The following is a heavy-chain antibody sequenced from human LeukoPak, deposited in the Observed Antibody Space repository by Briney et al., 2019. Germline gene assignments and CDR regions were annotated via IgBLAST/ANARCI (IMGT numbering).Heavy chain of an antibody. J-gene: IGHJ4*02. CDR2: IYYSGST. V-gene: IGHV4-39*07. CDR3: AREGYDSSGYYCY. Sequence: SETLSLTCTVSGGSISSYYWGWIRQPPGKGLEWIGSIYYSGSTYYNPSLKSRVTISVDTSKNQFSLKLSSVTAADTAVYYCAREGYDSSGYYCYWGQGTLVTVSS. D-gene: IGHD3-22*01. CDR1: GGSISSYY.